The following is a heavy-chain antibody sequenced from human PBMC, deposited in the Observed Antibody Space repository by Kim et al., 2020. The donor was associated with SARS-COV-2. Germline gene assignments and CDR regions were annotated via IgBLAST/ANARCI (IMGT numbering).Heavy chain of an antibody. V-gene: IGHV1-24*01. D-gene: IGHD2-21*02. CDR1: GYTLTELS. CDR2: FDPEDGET. J-gene: IGHJ4*02. Sequence: ASVKVSCKVSGYTLTELSMHWVRQAPGKGLEWMGGFDPEDGETIYAQKFQGRVTMTEDTSTDTAYMELSSLRSEDTAVYYCATVSTAYCGDDCYSYYFDYWGQGTLVTVSS. CDR3: ATVSTAYCGDDCYSYYFDY.